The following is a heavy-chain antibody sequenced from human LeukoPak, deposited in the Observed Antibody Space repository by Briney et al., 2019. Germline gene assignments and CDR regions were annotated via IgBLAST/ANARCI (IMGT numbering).Heavy chain of an antibody. D-gene: IGHD2-2*01. CDR1: GYTLTELS. V-gene: IGHV1-24*01. CDR2: FDPEDGET. J-gene: IGHJ6*03. CDR3: ARMNRYCSSTSCYLRGNYYYYMDV. Sequence: ASVKVSCKVSGYTLTELSMHWVRQAPGKGLEWMGGFDPEDGETIYAQKFQGRVTMTEDTSTDTAYMELSSLRSEDTAVYYCARMNRYCSSTSCYLRGNYYYYMDVWGKGTTVTVSS.